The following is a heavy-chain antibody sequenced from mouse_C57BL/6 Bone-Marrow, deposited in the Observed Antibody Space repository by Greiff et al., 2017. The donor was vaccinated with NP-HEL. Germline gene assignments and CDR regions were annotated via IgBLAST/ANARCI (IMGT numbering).Heavy chain of an antibody. Sequence: DVKLVESGGGLVQPGGSLSLSCAASGFTFTDYYMSWVRQPPGKALEWLVFIRNKANGYTTEYSASVKGRVTISRYNSKSILYLQINALRAEASATYYCARSIYYDYADDPFYAMDYWGQGTSVTVSS. D-gene: IGHD2-4*01. CDR1: GFTFTDYY. CDR2: IRNKANGYTT. J-gene: IGHJ4*01. CDR3: ARSIYYDYADDPFYAMDY. V-gene: IGHV7-3*01.